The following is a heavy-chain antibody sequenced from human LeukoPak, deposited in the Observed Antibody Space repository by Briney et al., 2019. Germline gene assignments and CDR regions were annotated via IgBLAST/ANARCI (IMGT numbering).Heavy chain of an antibody. V-gene: IGHV3-30*02. J-gene: IGHJ4*02. CDR3: AKPYAGSGSLAYYFDY. CDR2: IRYDGSNK. D-gene: IGHD3-10*01. CDR1: GFTFSSYG. Sequence: GGSLRLSCAASGFTFSSYGMHWVRQAPGKGLEWVAFIRYDGSNKYYADSVKGRFTISRDNSKNTLYLKMNSLRAEDTAVYYCAKPYAGSGSLAYYFDYWGQGTLVTVSS.